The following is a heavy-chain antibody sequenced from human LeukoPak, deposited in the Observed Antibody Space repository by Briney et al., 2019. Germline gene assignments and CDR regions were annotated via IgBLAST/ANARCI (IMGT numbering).Heavy chain of an antibody. Sequence: GGSLRLSCAASGFTFSSYAMSWVRQAPGRGLGRVSAISGSGGSTYYAGSVKGRFTISRDNSKNTLYLQMNSLRAEDTAVYYCAKALGSYYFDYWGQGTLVTVSS. V-gene: IGHV3-23*01. CDR1: GFTFSSYA. D-gene: IGHD3-16*01. CDR2: ISGSGGST. J-gene: IGHJ4*02. CDR3: AKALGSYYFDY.